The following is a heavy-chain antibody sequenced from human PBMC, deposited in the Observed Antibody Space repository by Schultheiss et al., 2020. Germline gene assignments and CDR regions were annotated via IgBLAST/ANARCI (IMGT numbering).Heavy chain of an antibody. J-gene: IGHJ6*03. Sequence: GGSLRLSCAASGFTFSSYGMHWVRQAPGKGLEWVAVIWYDGSNKYYADSVKGRFTISRDNSKNTLYLQMNSLRAEDTAVYYCAKFPYYYYMDVWGKGTTVTVSS. CDR2: IWYDGSNK. CDR3: AKFPYYYYMDV. V-gene: IGHV3-33*06. CDR1: GFTFSSYG.